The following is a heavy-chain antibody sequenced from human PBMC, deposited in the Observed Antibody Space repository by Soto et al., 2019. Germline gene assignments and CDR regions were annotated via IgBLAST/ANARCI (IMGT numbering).Heavy chain of an antibody. CDR2: INPSGGST. J-gene: IGHJ3*02. D-gene: IGHD3-22*01. CDR3: ARVLPYYDSSGYYAEGLGAFDI. Sequence: GASVKVSWKGSGYTFTSYYMHLVRQAPGQGLEWMGIINPSGGSTSYAQKFQGRVTMTRDTSTSTVYMELSSLRSEDTAVYYCARVLPYYDSSGYYAEGLGAFDIWGQGTMVTVSS. V-gene: IGHV1-46*01. CDR1: GYTFTSYY.